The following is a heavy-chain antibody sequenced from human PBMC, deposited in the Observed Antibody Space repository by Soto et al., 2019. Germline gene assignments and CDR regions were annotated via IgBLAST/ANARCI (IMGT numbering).Heavy chain of an antibody. V-gene: IGHV3-23*01. D-gene: IGHD2-15*01. CDR3: TLYCSGVTCSGH. J-gene: IGHJ4*02. Sequence: GGSLRLSCAASGFTFSSYAMTWVRQAPGKGLDWVAAISDSGGSTYYADSVKGRFTISRDNSKNTVYLQMSSLRAEDTAVYYCTLYCSGVTCSGHWGQGTLVTVSS. CDR2: ISDSGGST. CDR1: GFTFSSYA.